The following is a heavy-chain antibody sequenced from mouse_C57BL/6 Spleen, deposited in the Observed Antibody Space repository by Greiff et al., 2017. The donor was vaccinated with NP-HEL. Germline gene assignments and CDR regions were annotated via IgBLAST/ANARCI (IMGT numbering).Heavy chain of an antibody. D-gene: IGHD1-1*01. CDR2: ISSGSSTI. Sequence: EVHLVESGGGLVKPGGSLKLSCAASGFTFSDYGMHWVRQAPETGLEWVAYISSGSSTIYYADTVKGRFTISRDNAKNTLFLQMTSLRSEDTAMYYCARRGITTVVATDWYFDVWGTGTTVTVSS. CDR1: GFTFSDYG. J-gene: IGHJ1*03. V-gene: IGHV5-17*01. CDR3: ARRGITTVVATDWYFDV.